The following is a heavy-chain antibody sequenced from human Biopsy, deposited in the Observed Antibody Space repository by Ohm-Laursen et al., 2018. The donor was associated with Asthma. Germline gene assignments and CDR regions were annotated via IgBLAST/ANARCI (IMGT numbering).Heavy chain of an antibody. D-gene: IGHD2-15*01. J-gene: IGHJ4*02. Sequence: SLRLSCAASGTHFGSYNMHWARQAPGKGLEWVAVISYDGSTKYSADSVKGRFTISRDNSKNTVYLDISSLRIEDTAVFYCGIVVAANPFQGDCWGQGTLVTVSS. CDR3: GIVVAANPFQGDC. CDR2: ISYDGSTK. CDR1: GTHFGSYN. V-gene: IGHV3-30*03.